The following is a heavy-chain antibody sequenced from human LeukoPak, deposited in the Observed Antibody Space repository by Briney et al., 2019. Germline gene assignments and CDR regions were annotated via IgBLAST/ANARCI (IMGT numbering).Heavy chain of an antibody. J-gene: IGHJ4*02. CDR2: IWYDGSNE. CDR1: GFSFSTYG. CDR3: ARDRGTNGNYHRGYFDY. V-gene: IGHV3-33*01. Sequence: PGRSLRLSCAASGFSFSTYGMHWVHQAPGKGLEWVALIWYDGSNEYYADSVKGRFTISRDNSKNTLYLQMNSLRAEDTAVYYCARDRGTNGNYHRGYFDYWGQGTLVTVSS. D-gene: IGHD1-7*01.